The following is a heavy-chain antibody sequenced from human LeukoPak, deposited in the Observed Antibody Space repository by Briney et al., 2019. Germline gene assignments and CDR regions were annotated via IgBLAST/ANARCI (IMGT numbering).Heavy chain of an antibody. Sequence: ASVKVSCKASGYTFTGYYMHWVRQAPGQGLEWMGWINPNSGGTNYAQKFQGRVTMTRDTSISTAYMELSRLRSDDTAVYYCARAPYCSSTSCYLRYGMDVWGQGTTVTVSS. D-gene: IGHD2-2*01. V-gene: IGHV1-2*02. CDR3: ARAPYCSSTSCYLRYGMDV. CDR2: INPNSGGT. J-gene: IGHJ6*02. CDR1: GYTFTGYY.